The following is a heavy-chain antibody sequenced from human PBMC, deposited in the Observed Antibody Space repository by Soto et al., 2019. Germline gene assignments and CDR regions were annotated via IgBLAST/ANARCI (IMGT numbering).Heavy chain of an antibody. CDR2: IYPGDSDT. Sequence: LKISCKGFGYTFTNYWIGWVRQMPGKGPEWMGIIYPGDSDTKYNPSFQGQVTISADKSITTTYLQWSSLKASDTAIYYCAASIFYYGMDVWGQGTTVTVSS. CDR1: GYTFTNYW. J-gene: IGHJ6*02. CDR3: AASIFYYGMDV. V-gene: IGHV5-51*01.